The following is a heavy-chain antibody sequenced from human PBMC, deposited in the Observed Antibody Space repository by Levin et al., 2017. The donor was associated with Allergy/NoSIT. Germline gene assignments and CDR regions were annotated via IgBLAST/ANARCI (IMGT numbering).Heavy chain of an antibody. CDR1: GYSFTSYW. CDR2: IYPGDSDT. D-gene: IGHD3-22*01. V-gene: IGHV5-51*01. CDR3: AREGAYYYDSSGYPTYNPLDY. J-gene: IGHJ4*02. Sequence: KVSCKGSGYSFTSYWIGWVRQMPGKGLEWMGIIYPGDSDTRYSPSFQGQVTISADKSISTAYLQWSSLKASDTAMYYCAREGAYYYDSSGYPTYNPLDYWGQGTLVTVSS.